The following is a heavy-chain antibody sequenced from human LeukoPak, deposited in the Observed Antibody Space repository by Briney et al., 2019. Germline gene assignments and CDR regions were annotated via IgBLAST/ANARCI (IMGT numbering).Heavy chain of an antibody. D-gene: IGHD4-17*01. Sequence: ASVKVSCKASGYTFTGYYMHWVRQAPGQGLEWMGWIKPNSGGTNYAQKFQGRVTMTRDTSISTAYMELSRLRSDDTAAYYCAREDGGDYVVVDYWGQGTLVTVSS. V-gene: IGHV1-2*02. CDR2: IKPNSGGT. CDR3: AREDGGDYVVVDY. CDR1: GYTFTGYY. J-gene: IGHJ4*02.